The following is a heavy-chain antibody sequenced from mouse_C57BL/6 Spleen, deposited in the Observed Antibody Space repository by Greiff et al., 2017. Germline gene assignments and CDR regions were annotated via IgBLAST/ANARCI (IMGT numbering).Heavy chain of an antibody. CDR3: ARDAVFITTVPYYYAMDY. J-gene: IGHJ4*01. D-gene: IGHD1-1*01. Sequence: EVQLQQSGPELVKPGASVKMSCKASGYTFTDYNMHWVKQSHGKSLEWIGYINPNNGGTSYNQKFKGKATLTVNKSSSTAYMELRSLTSEVSAVYYCARDAVFITTVPYYYAMDYWGQVTSVTVSS. CDR2: INPNNGGT. CDR1: GYTFTDYN. V-gene: IGHV1-22*01.